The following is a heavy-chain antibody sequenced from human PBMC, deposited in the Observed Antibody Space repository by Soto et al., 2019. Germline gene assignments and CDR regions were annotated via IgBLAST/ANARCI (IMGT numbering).Heavy chain of an antibody. D-gene: IGHD3-22*01. CDR1: GGSISSGGYY. Sequence: QVQLQESGPGLVKPSQTLFLTCTVSGGSISSGGYYWSWIRQHPGKGLEWIGYIYYSGSTYYNPSLKSRVTISEDTSKNQFSLKLSSVTAADTAVYYCARDYYDSSGYTIGYYWGQGTLVTVSS. CDR3: ARDYYDSSGYTIGYY. V-gene: IGHV4-31*03. J-gene: IGHJ4*02. CDR2: IYYSGST.